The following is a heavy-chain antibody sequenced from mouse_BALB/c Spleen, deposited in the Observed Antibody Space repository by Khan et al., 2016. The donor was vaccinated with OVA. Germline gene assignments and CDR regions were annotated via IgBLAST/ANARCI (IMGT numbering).Heavy chain of an antibody. Sequence: QVQLKESGAGLARPAASVKMSCTASGYTFTSYTIHWINQRPGQGLEWIVYINPSSGDTNYNQKFKDQATLTADKSSTTAFMQLSSLTSDDSAVDYCARDGAYYRNDGWFAYWGQGTLVTVSA. CDR2: INPSSGDT. J-gene: IGHJ3*01. CDR1: GYTFTSYT. D-gene: IGHD2-14*01. V-gene: IGHV1-4*01. CDR3: ARDGAYYRNDGWFAY.